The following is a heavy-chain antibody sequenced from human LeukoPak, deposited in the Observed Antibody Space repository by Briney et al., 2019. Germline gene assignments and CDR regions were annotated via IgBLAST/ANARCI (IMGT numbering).Heavy chain of an antibody. CDR2: IIPIFGTA. CDR1: GGTFSSYA. J-gene: IGHJ4*02. V-gene: IGHV1-69*05. D-gene: IGHD3-3*01. Sequence: SVKVSCKASGGTFSSYAISWVRQAPGQGLEWMGRIIPIFGTANYAQKFQGRVTISTDESTSTAYMELSSLRSEDTAVYYCARGGNYQYDFWSGYTPFDYWGQGTLVTVSS. CDR3: ARGGNYQYDFWSGYTPFDY.